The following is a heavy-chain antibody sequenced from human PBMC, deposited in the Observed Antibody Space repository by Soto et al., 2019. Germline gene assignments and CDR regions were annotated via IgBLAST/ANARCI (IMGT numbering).Heavy chain of an antibody. J-gene: IGHJ6*02. CDR3: ARGSHSSGWRKTEHYYYYGMDV. CDR2: ISYDGSNK. Sequence: QVQLVESGGGVVQPGRSLRLSCAASGFTFSSYAMHWVRQAPGKGLEWVAVISYDGSNKYYADSVKGRFTISRDNSKKTLYLQMNSLRAEDTAVYYCARGSHSSGWRKTEHYYYYGMDVWGQGTTVTVSS. D-gene: IGHD6-19*01. V-gene: IGHV3-30-3*01. CDR1: GFTFSSYA.